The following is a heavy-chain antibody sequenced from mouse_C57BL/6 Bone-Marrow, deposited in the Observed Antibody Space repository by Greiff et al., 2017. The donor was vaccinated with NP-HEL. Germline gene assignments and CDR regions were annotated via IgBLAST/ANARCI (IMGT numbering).Heavy chain of an antibody. V-gene: IGHV1-64*01. CDR3: AKYEAY. CDR1: GFTFTSYC. J-gene: IGHJ3*01. CDR2: IHPNSGST. D-gene: IGHD2-14*01. Sequence: QVQLQQPGAELVKPGASVKLSCTASGFTFTSYCMHWVQPRPGPGLEWIGMIHPNSGSTNYNEKFKSKATLTVDKSSSTAYMQLSSLTSEDSAVYYCAKYEAYWGQGTLVTVSA.